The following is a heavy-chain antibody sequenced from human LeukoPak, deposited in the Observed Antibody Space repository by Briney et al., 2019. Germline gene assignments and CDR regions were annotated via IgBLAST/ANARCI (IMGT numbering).Heavy chain of an antibody. D-gene: IGHD3-22*01. J-gene: IGHJ4*01. Sequence: GGSLRLSCAASGFTVSSNYMSWVRQAPGKGLEWVSVIYSGGSTYYADSVKGRFTISRDNSKNTLYLQMNSLRAEGTAVYYCARIDSSGYNIDYWGQGTLVTVSS. V-gene: IGHV3-53*01. CDR1: GFTVSSNY. CDR3: ARIDSSGYNIDY. CDR2: IYSGGST.